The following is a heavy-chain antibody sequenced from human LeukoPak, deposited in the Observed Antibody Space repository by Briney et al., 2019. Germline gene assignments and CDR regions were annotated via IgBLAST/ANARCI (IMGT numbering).Heavy chain of an antibody. J-gene: IGHJ5*02. Sequence: PSETLSLTCTVSGGSISGYYWSWIRQPPGKGLEWIGYMYYSGSTNYNPSLKSRVTISVDTSKNQFSLKLNSVTAADTAVYYCVRAGSWYFDPWGQGTLVTVSS. D-gene: IGHD6-13*01. CDR3: VRAGSWYFDP. V-gene: IGHV4-59*01. CDR1: GGSISGYY. CDR2: MYYSGST.